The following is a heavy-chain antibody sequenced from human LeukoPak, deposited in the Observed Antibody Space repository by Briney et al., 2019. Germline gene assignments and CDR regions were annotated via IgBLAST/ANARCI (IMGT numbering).Heavy chain of an antibody. D-gene: IGHD2/OR15-2a*01. V-gene: IGHV3-74*01. CDR2: INSDGSWT. J-gene: IGHJ4*02. Sequence: GGSLRLSCAASGNHWMHWVRQAPGKGLVWVSHINSDGSWTSYADSVKGRFTISKDNAKNTVYLQMNSLRAEDTAVYYCVSFYETYWGRGTLVTVSS. CDR1: GNHW. CDR3: VSFYETY.